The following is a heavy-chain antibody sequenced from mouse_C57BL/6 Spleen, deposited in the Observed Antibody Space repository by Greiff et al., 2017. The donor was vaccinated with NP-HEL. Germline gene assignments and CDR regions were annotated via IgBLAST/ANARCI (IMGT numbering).Heavy chain of an antibody. CDR3: ARGRSNYLYYYAMDY. V-gene: IGHV1-26*01. Sequence: VQLQQSGPELVKPGASVKISCKASGYTFTDYYMNWVKQSHGKSLEWIGDINPNNGGTSYIQKFKGKATLTVDKSSSTAYMELRSLTSEDSAVYYCARGRSNYLYYYAMDYWGQGTSVTVSS. D-gene: IGHD2-5*01. J-gene: IGHJ4*01. CDR2: INPNNGGT. CDR1: GYTFTDYY.